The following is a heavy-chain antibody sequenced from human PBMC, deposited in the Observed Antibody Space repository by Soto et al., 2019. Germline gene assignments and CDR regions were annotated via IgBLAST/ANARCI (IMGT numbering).Heavy chain of an antibody. CDR2: IYYSGST. CDR3: ARLTSYDYYMDV. CDR1: GGSISSCSYY. D-gene: IGHD3-16*01. V-gene: IGHV4-39*07. Sequence: PSETLSLTCTVSGGSISSCSYYWGWIRQPPGKGLEWIGSIYYSGSTNHNPSLKSRLTISVDTSKNHFSLKLSSVTAADTAVYYCARLTSYDYYMDVWGKGTTVTVSS. J-gene: IGHJ6*03.